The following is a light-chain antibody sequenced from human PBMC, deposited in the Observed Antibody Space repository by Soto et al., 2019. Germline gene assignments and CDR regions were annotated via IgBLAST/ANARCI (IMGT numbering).Light chain of an antibody. CDR2: EVS. CDR3: LSYTSSNSYV. J-gene: IGLJ1*01. V-gene: IGLV2-18*02. CDR1: SSDVGSYNR. Sequence: QSVLTQPPSVSGSPGQSVTISCTGTSSDVGSYNRVSWYQQPPGTAPKLMIYEVSNRPSGVPDRFSGSKSGNTASLTISGLQAGDEADCYCLSYTSSNSYVFGTGTKLTVL.